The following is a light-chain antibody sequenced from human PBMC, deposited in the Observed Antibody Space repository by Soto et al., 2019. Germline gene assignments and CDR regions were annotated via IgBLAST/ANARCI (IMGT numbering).Light chain of an antibody. V-gene: IGLV1-44*01. J-gene: IGLJ2*01. CDR2: NNN. CDR3: AAWDDSLNGVV. Sequence: QSVRAQPPSASGTPGQRVTLSCSGSSSNNGSNTVNWYQQLPGTAPKLLIYNNNQRPSGVPDRFSGSKSGTSASLAITGLQSEDEADYYCAAWDDSLNGVVFGGGTKLTVL. CDR1: SSNNGSNT.